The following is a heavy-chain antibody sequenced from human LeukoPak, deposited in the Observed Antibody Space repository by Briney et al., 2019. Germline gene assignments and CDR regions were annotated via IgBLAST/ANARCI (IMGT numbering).Heavy chain of an antibody. CDR2: IYYSGST. J-gene: IGHJ4*02. CDR1: GGSISSGGYY. Sequence: SQTLSLTCTVSGGSISSGGYYWSWIRQHPGKGLEWIGYIYYSGSTYYNPSLKGRVTISVDTSKNQFSLKLSSVTAADTAVYYCARGRAMVRGVIAGYYFDYWGQGTLVTVSS. V-gene: IGHV4-31*03. D-gene: IGHD3-10*01. CDR3: ARGRAMVRGVIAGYYFDY.